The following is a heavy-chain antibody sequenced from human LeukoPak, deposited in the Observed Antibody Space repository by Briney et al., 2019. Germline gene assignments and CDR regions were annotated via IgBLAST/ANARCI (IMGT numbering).Heavy chain of an antibody. J-gene: IGHJ6*02. V-gene: IGHV1-18*01. CDR1: GYTFTSYG. CDR3: ARDLDIGAVAGWPLYYYYGIDV. CDR2: ISAYNGNT. Sequence: ASVKVSCKASGYTFTSYGISWVRQAPGQGLEWMGWISAYNGNTNYAQKLQGRVTMTTDTSTSTAYMELRSLRSDDTAVYYCARDLDIGAVAGWPLYYYYGIDVWGQGTTVTVSS. D-gene: IGHD6-19*01.